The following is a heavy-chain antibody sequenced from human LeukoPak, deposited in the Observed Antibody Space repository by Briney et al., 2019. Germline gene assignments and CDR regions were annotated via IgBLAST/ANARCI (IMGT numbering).Heavy chain of an antibody. Sequence: GGSLRLSCAAAGFTFRSYGMHWVRQAPGKGLEWVAVIWSDGSNKYYADSVKGRFTISRDNSENTVYLQMTSLRVDDTAIYYCARCRGTVSYNLLKYWGQGTVVTVSS. CDR3: ARCRGTVSYNLLKY. J-gene: IGHJ4*02. V-gene: IGHV3-33*01. D-gene: IGHD1-26*01. CDR1: GFTFRSYG. CDR2: IWSDGSNK.